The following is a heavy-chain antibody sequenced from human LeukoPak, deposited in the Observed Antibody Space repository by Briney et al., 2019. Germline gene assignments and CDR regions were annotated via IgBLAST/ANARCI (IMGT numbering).Heavy chain of an antibody. V-gene: IGHV4-59*08. Sequence: PSETLSLTCTVSGGSISIYYWSWIRQPPGKGLEWIGYIYYSGSTNYNPSLKSRVTISVDTSKNQFSLKLSSVTAADTAVYYCAKHGTIFGVVNYGMDVWGQGTTVTVSS. CDR3: AKHGTIFGVVNYGMDV. D-gene: IGHD3-3*01. CDR2: IYYSGST. J-gene: IGHJ6*02. CDR1: GGSISIYY.